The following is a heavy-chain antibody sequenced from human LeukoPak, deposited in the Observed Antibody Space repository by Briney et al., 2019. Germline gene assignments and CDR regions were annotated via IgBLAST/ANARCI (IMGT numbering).Heavy chain of an antibody. Sequence: GGSLRLSCAASGFTFSNALMSWVRQAPGKGLEWVGRIKSKTDGGTTDYAAPVKGRFTISRDDSKNTLYLQMNSLKTEDTAVYYCTTPGSYQTHIDYWGQGTLVTVSS. CDR1: GFTFSNAL. V-gene: IGHV3-15*01. CDR3: TTPGSYQTHIDY. D-gene: IGHD1-26*01. CDR2: IKSKTDGGTT. J-gene: IGHJ4*02.